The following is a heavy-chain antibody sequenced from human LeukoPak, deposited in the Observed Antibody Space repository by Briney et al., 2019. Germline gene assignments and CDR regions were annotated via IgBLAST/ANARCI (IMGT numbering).Heavy chain of an antibody. Sequence: KPSETLSLTCTVSGGSVSSGSYYWSWIRQPPGKGLEWFGYIYYSGSTNYNPSLKSRVTISVDTSKNQFSLKLSSVTAADTAVYYCARDWGTMVRGDPLVWDYYGMDVWGQGTTVTVSS. D-gene: IGHD3-10*01. CDR3: ARDWGTMVRGDPLVWDYYGMDV. CDR2: IYYSGST. J-gene: IGHJ6*02. CDR1: GGSVSSGSYY. V-gene: IGHV4-61*01.